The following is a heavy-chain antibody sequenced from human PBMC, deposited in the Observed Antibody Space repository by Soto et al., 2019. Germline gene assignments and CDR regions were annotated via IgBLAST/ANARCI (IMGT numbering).Heavy chain of an antibody. CDR1: GGTFSSYT. CDR2: IIPILGIA. CDR3: AVYQLLDYWYFDL. V-gene: IGHV1-69*02. D-gene: IGHD2-2*01. Sequence: SVKVSCKASGGTFSSYTIIWVRQAPGQGLEWMGRIIPILGIANYAQKFQGRVTITADKSTSTAYMELSSLRSEDTAVYYCAVYQLLDYWYFDLWGRGTLVTVSS. J-gene: IGHJ2*01.